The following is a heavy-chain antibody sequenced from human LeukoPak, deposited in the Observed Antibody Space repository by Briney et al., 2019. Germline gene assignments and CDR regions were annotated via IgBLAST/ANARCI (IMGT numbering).Heavy chain of an antibody. CDR2: IYYSGST. D-gene: IGHD3-3*01. CDR3: ARGGDFWSGYFVGTFDY. V-gene: IGHV4-59*11. Sequence: SETLSLTCTVSGGSISSHYWSWIRQPPGKGLEWIGYIYYSGSTNYNPSLKSRVTISVDTSKNQFSLKLSSVTAADTAVYYCARGGDFWSGYFVGTFDYWGQGTLVTVSS. J-gene: IGHJ4*02. CDR1: GGSISSHY.